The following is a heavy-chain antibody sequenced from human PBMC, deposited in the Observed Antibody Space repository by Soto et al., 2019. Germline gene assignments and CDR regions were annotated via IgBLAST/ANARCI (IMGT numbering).Heavy chain of an antibody. Sequence: GGSLRLSCAASGFTFSSYAMSWVRQAPGKGLEWVSAISGSGGSTYYADSVKGGFTISRDNYKNTLYLQMNSLRAEDTAVYYCAKGRYVDTAMVTGWFDPWGQGTLVTVSS. CDR2: ISGSGGST. D-gene: IGHD5-18*01. J-gene: IGHJ5*02. V-gene: IGHV3-23*01. CDR3: AKGRYVDTAMVTGWFDP. CDR1: GFTFSSYA.